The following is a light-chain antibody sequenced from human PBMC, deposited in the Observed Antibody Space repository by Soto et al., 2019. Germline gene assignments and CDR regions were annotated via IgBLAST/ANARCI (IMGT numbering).Light chain of an antibody. Sequence: IVMTQSPATLSLSPWERATLSCRASQSVSSSFLSWYQQKPGQSPRLLIYGASGRATGIPDRFSGSGSGTDFTLTISSLEPEDFAVYYCQQYGSAPRTFGQGTKVDIK. CDR2: GAS. J-gene: IGKJ1*01. CDR3: QQYGSAPRT. CDR1: QSVSSSF. V-gene: IGKV3-20*01.